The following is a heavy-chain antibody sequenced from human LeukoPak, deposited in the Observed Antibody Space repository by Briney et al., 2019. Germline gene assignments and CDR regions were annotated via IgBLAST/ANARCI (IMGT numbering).Heavy chain of an antibody. D-gene: IGHD3-9*01. V-gene: IGHV4-34*01. Sequence: PSETLSLTCAVYGGSFSGYYWSWIRQPPGKGLEWIGEINHSGSTNYNPSLKSRVTISVDTSKNQFSLKLSSVTAADTAVYYCARGTKRLRYFDWLLSNFDYWGQGTLVTVSS. J-gene: IGHJ4*02. CDR3: ARGTKRLRYFDWLLSNFDY. CDR2: INHSGST. CDR1: GGSFSGYY.